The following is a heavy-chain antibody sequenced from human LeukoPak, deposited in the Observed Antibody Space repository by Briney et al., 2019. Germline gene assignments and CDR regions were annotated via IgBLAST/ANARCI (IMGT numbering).Heavy chain of an antibody. CDR2: IASDGRDK. J-gene: IGHJ4*02. CDR1: GFTVSSND. V-gene: IGHV3-30*18. D-gene: IGHD6-13*01. CDR3: AKDLAIGPAGYYFDD. Sequence: GGSLRLSCAASGFTVSSNDMSWVRQAPGKGLEWVAVIASDGRDKHHADSVKGRFTISRDNSKNTLYLQVNSLRAEDTAVYHCAKDLAIGPAGYYFDDWGQGTLVTVSS.